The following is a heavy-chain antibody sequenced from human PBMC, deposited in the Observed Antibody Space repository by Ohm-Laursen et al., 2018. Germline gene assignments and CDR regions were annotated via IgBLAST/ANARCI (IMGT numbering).Heavy chain of an antibody. D-gene: IGHD1-7*01. Sequence: ASVKVSCKASGYTFTSYDIHWVRQASGQGLEWMGWMNPKNDDTGYAHKFQGRVTMSRNTSISTANLEMTSLRSEDTAVYYCARGRLSGTRRALDIWGQGTLVTVSS. CDR3: ARGRLSGTRRALDI. V-gene: IGHV1-8*01. CDR1: GYTFTSYD. J-gene: IGHJ3*02. CDR2: MNPKNDDT.